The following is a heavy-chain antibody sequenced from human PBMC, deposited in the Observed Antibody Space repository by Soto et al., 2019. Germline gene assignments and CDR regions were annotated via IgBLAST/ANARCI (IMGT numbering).Heavy chain of an antibody. J-gene: IGHJ3*02. V-gene: IGHV3-30-3*01. CDR1: GFTFSSYA. CDR3: ARDGAIAAQSGDAFDI. CDR2: ISYDGSNK. D-gene: IGHD6-6*01. Sequence: QVQLVESGGGVVQPGRSLRLSCAASGFTFSSYAMHWVRQAPGKGLEWVAVISYDGSNKYYADSVKGRFTISRDNSKNTLYLPMNSLRSEDTAVYYCARDGAIAAQSGDAFDIWGQGTMVTVSS.